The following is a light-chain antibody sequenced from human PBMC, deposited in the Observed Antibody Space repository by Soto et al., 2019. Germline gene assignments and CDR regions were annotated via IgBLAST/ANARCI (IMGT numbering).Light chain of an antibody. V-gene: IGKV1-5*03. CDR1: QSISTS. Sequence: DIQMTQSPSTLSASVGDRVTITCRASQSISTSLAWYQQKPGKAPNLLIYKASSLEGGVPSRFSGSGSGTEFTLTISSLKPDDFATYYCQQYTTSSRTFGQGTKGDIK. J-gene: IGKJ1*01. CDR2: KAS. CDR3: QQYTTSSRT.